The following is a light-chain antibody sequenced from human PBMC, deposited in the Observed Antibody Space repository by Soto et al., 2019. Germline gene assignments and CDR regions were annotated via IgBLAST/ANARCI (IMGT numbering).Light chain of an antibody. CDR1: QSISSW. CDR3: QKYNSYSWK. V-gene: IGKV1-5*01. Sequence: DIQMTQSPSTLSASVGYIVIITCRASQSISSWLAWYQQKPGKAPKLLIYDASSLESGVPSRFSGSGSGTEFTLTISSLQPDDFATYYCQKYNSYSWKFGQGSKVDIK. CDR2: DAS. J-gene: IGKJ1*01.